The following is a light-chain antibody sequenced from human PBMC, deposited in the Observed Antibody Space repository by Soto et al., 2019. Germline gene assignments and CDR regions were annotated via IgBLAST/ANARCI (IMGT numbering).Light chain of an antibody. Sequence: EILLTQSPSPLSLSPGERATLSCRASQSVSSYLAWYQQTPGQAPRLLIYDASNRATGIPARYSGSGSGTDFTLTISSLEPEDFEVYYCQQRSNWPTTFGQGTRLEIK. V-gene: IGKV3-11*01. CDR2: DAS. J-gene: IGKJ5*01. CDR1: QSVSSY. CDR3: QQRSNWPTT.